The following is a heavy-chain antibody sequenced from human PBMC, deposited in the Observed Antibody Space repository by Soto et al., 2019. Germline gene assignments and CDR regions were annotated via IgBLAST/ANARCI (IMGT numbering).Heavy chain of an antibody. D-gene: IGHD3-10*01. Sequence: QVQLVQSGAEVKKPGASVKVSCKASGYTFTSYAMHWLRQAPGQRLEWMGWINAGNGNTKYSQKFQGRVTITRDTSASTAYMELSSLRSEDTAVYYCARPQEDGSGRNNWFDPWGQGTLVTVSS. CDR2: INAGNGNT. CDR3: ARPQEDGSGRNNWFDP. J-gene: IGHJ5*02. V-gene: IGHV1-3*01. CDR1: GYTFTSYA.